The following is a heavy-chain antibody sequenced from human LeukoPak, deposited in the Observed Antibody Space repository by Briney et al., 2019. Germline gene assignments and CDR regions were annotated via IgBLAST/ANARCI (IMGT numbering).Heavy chain of an antibody. J-gene: IGHJ5*02. Sequence: SQTLSLTCTVSGGSISRGSYFWSWIRQPAGKGLEWIGRFYTSGTPNYNPSLKSRVTISVDTSRNQFSLKLSSVTAADTAVYYCASETNAPLWDWFDPWGQGTLVTVSS. D-gene: IGHD7-27*01. CDR1: GGSISRGSYF. CDR2: FYTSGTP. V-gene: IGHV4-61*02. CDR3: ASETNAPLWDWFDP.